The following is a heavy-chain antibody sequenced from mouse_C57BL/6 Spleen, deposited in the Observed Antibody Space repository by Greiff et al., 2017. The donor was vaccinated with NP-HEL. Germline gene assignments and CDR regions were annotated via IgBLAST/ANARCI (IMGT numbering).Heavy chain of an antibody. CDR2: INPNNGGT. Sequence: VQLQQSGPELVKPGASVKISCKASGYTFTDYYMNRVKQSHGKSLEWIGDINPNNGGTSYNQKFKGKATLTVDKSSSTAYMELRSLTSEDSAVYYCARLANWDRFAYWGQGTLVTVSA. CDR3: ARLANWDRFAY. CDR1: GYTFTDYY. J-gene: IGHJ3*01. V-gene: IGHV1-26*01. D-gene: IGHD4-1*01.